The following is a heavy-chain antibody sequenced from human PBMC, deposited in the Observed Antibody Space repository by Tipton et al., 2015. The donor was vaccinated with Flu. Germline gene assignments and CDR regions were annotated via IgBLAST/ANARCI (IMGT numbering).Heavy chain of an antibody. CDR3: TGDYGNSGY. CDR2: IRSKADAYAT. J-gene: IGHJ4*02. D-gene: IGHD4-17*01. Sequence: SLRLSCAASGFSFSASAMQWVRRVSGRGWEWLGRIRSKADAYATTYAASLKGRFTISRDDSKNSAYLQMNNVQTEDTALYYCTGDYGNSGYWGQGTLVTV. V-gene: IGHV3-73*01. CDR1: GFSFSASA.